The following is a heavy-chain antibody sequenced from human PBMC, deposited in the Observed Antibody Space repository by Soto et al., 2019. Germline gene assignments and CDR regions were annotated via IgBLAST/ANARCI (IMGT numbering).Heavy chain of an antibody. V-gene: IGHV3-23*01. Sequence: GGSLRLSCAASGFTFSTYAMSWVRQAPGKGLEWVSGISGSGGGTYYADSVKGRFTISRDNSKNTLYLQLNSLRAEDTAVYYCAKDRSGRTVVTANWFDPWGQGTLVTVSS. CDR2: ISGSGGGT. CDR1: GFTFSTYA. CDR3: AKDRSGRTVVTANWFDP. J-gene: IGHJ5*02. D-gene: IGHD2-21*02.